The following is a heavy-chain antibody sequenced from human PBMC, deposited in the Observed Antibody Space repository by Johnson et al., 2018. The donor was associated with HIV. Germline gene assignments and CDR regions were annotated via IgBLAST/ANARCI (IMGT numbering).Heavy chain of an antibody. J-gene: IGHJ3*02. Sequence: VQLVESGGGLVQPGGSLRLSCAASGFTFSSYAMSWVRQAPGKGLEWVSAISGSGGSTYYADSVKGRFPIPRDNSKNTLYRQMNSLRAEDTAVYYCAKDLGVVVPAAPGDAFDIWGQGTMVTVSS. D-gene: IGHD2-2*01. CDR2: ISGSGGST. CDR3: AKDLGVVVPAAPGDAFDI. V-gene: IGHV3-23*04. CDR1: GFTFSSYA.